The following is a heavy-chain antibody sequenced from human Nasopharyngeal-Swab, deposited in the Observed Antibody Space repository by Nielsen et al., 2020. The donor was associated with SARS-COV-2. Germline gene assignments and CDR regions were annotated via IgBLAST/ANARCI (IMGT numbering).Heavy chain of an antibody. D-gene: IGHD6-13*01. J-gene: IGHJ5*02. Sequence: ASVKVSCKASGYIFTGYYMHWVRQAPGQGLEWMGRINADSGGTNYAQKFQGRVTITADESTSTAYMELSSLRSEDTAVYYCARVRPVAHIAAAGSGSNWFDPWGQGTLVTVSS. CDR3: ARVRPVAHIAAAGSGSNWFDP. CDR2: INADSGGT. CDR1: GYIFTGYY. V-gene: IGHV1-2*06.